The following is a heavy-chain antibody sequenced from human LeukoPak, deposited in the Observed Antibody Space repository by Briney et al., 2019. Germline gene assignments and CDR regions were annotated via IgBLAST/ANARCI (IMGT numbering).Heavy chain of an antibody. J-gene: IGHJ4*02. CDR1: GFTFSSYS. V-gene: IGHV3-21*01. CDR2: ISSSSSYI. CDR3: ARDLKDDILPGYYSG. D-gene: IGHD3-9*01. Sequence: GGSLRLSCAASGFTFSSYSMNWVRQAPGKGLEWVSSISSSSSYIYYADSVKGRFTISRDNAKNSLYLQMNSLRAEDTAVYYCARDLKDDILPGYYSGWGQGTLVTVSS.